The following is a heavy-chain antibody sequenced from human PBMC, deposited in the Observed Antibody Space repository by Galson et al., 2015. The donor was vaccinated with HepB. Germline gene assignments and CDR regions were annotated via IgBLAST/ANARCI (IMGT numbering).Heavy chain of an antibody. V-gene: IGHV3-7*01. D-gene: IGHD2-2*01. J-gene: IGHJ2*01. Sequence: SLRLSCAGSGFTFNNYWMSWVRQAPGKGPEWVANIKQDEGEKYYVDSAKGRFTISRDNAKNSLYLQMNSLRVEDTAVYYCARGVSCSIDACYNRYWYFDLWGRGTLVTVSS. CDR3: ARGVSCSIDACYNRYWYFDL. CDR1: GFTFNNYW. CDR2: IKQDEGEK.